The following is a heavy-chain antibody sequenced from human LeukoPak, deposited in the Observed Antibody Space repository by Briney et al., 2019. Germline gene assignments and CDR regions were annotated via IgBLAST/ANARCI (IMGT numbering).Heavy chain of an antibody. J-gene: IGHJ5*02. D-gene: IGHD2-2*01. Sequence: SETLSLTCTVSGASISSGTYSWSWIRQPPGEGLEWIGYIYHTGSTYYNPSLKSRVTISVDTSKNQFSLKLSSVTAADTAVYYCARRLTEDIVVVPAELAFDPWGQGTLVTVSS. V-gene: IGHV4-30-2*01. CDR1: GASISSGTYS. CDR2: IYHTGST. CDR3: ARRLTEDIVVVPAELAFDP.